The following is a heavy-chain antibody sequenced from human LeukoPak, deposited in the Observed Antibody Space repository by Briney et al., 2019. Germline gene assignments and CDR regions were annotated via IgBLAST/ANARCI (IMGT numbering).Heavy chain of an antibody. CDR2: ISSSSSYI. D-gene: IGHD6-13*01. J-gene: IGHJ6*03. CDR3: AREVEYSSSWYFQTYYYYYMDV. Sequence: GGSLRLFCAASGFTFSSYSMNWVRQAPGKGLEWVSSISSSSSYIYYADSVKGRFTISRDNAKNSLYLQMNSLRAEDTAVYYCAREVEYSSSWYFQTYYYYYMDVWGKGTTVTVSS. CDR1: GFTFSSYS. V-gene: IGHV3-21*01.